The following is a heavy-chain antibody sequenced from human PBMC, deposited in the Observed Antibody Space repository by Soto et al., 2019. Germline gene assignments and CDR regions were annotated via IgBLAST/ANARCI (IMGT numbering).Heavy chain of an antibody. Sequence: PSGTLSLTCTVSGGSIISYYWSWIRQPPGKGLEWIGYIYYSGSTNYNPSLKSRVTISVDTSKNQFSLKLSSVTAADTAVYYCARDGSGRGDYGAPGDYWGQGTLVTVSS. V-gene: IGHV4-59*01. CDR3: ARDGSGRGDYGAPGDY. CDR2: IYYSGST. D-gene: IGHD4-17*01. CDR1: GGSIISYY. J-gene: IGHJ4*02.